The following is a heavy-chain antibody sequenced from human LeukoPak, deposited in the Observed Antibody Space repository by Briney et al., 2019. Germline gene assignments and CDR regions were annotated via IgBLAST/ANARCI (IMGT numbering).Heavy chain of an antibody. J-gene: IGHJ5*02. V-gene: IGHV4-61*02. CDR3: ARGYYCSGGSCYDDHWFDP. CDR1: GGSLSSGSYY. D-gene: IGHD2-15*01. Sequence: PSETLSLTCTVSGGSLSSGSYYWSWIRQPAGKGLEWIGRIYTSGSTNYNPSLKSRVTISVDTSKNQFSLKLSSVTAADTAVYYCARGYYCSGGSCYDDHWFDPWGQGTLVTVSS. CDR2: IYTSGST.